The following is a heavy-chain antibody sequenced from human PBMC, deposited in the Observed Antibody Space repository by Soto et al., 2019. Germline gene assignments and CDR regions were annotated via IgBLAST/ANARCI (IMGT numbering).Heavy chain of an antibody. CDR1: GGSISSSSYY. D-gene: IGHD2-2*01. CDR3: ASPQLVPAAIQKQKSRYYYYGMDV. Sequence: KASETLSLTCTVSGGSISSSSYYWGWIRQPPGKGLEWIGSIYYSGSTYYNPSLKSRVTISVDTSKNQFSLKLSSVTAADTAVYYCASPQLVPAAIQKQKSRYYYYGMDVWGQGTTVTVSS. J-gene: IGHJ6*02. CDR2: IYYSGST. V-gene: IGHV4-39*01.